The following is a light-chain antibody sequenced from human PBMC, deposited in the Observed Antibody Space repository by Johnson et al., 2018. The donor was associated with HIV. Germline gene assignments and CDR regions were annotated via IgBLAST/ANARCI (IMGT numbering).Light chain of an antibody. CDR3: AAWDDSLNGFYV. Sequence: QPVLTQPPSVSAAPGQRVTRSYSGSSSNIGNNFVSWFRQLPLRAPKVLIYRNNQRPSGVPDRFSGSKSGTSASLAISGLQAEDEADYYCAAWDDSLNGFYVFGTGTKVTVL. J-gene: IGLJ1*01. CDR2: RNN. V-gene: IGLV1-44*01. CDR1: SSNIGNNF.